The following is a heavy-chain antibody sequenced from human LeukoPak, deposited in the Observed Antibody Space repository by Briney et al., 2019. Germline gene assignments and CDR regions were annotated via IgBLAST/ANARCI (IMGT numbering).Heavy chain of an antibody. V-gene: IGHV4-34*01. CDR2: INHSGST. CDR3: ARRGGNWFDP. Sequence: SETLSLTCAVYGGSFSGYYWSWIRQPPGKGLEWIGEINHSGSTNYNPSLKSRVTISVDTSKNQFSLKLSSVTAADTAVYYCARRGGNWFDPWGQGTLVTVSS. CDR1: GGSFSGYY. D-gene: IGHD3-10*01. J-gene: IGHJ5*02.